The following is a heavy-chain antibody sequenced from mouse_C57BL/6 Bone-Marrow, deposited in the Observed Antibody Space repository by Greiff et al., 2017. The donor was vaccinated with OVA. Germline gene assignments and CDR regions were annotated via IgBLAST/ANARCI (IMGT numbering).Heavy chain of an antibody. Sequence: QVHVKQSGAELVKPGASVKLSCKASCYTFTSYWMQWVKQRPGQGLEWIGEIDPSDSYTNYNQKFKGKATLTVDTSSSTAYMQLSSLTSEDSAVYYCASAVFAYWGQGTLVTVSA. CDR2: IDPSDSYT. CDR3: ASAVFAY. V-gene: IGHV1-50*01. J-gene: IGHJ3*01. CDR1: CYTFTSYW.